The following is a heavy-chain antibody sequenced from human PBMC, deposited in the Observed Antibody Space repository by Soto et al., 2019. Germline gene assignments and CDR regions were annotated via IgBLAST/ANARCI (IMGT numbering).Heavy chain of an antibody. CDR2: IYPGDSDT. Sequence: PGESLKISCKGSGYSFTSYWIGWVRQMPGKGLEWMGIIYPGDSDTRYSPSFQGQVTISADKSISTAYLQWSSLKASDTAMYYCARLAIFGVVRSWFDPWGQGTLVTVSS. CDR1: GYSFTSYW. D-gene: IGHD3-3*01. CDR3: ARLAIFGVVRSWFDP. V-gene: IGHV5-51*01. J-gene: IGHJ5*02.